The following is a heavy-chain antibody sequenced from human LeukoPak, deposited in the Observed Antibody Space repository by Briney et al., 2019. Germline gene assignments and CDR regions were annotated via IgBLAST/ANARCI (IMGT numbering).Heavy chain of an antibody. CDR1: GYTLTELS. CDR2: FDPEDGET. Sequence: ASVKVSCKVSGYTLTELSMHWVRQAPGKGLEWMGGFDPEDGETIYAQKFQGRVTMTEDTSTDTAYMELSSLRSEDTAVYYCATEGPVAGKRKFDYWGQGTLVTVSS. CDR3: ATEGPVAGKRKFDY. V-gene: IGHV1-24*01. D-gene: IGHD6-19*01. J-gene: IGHJ4*02.